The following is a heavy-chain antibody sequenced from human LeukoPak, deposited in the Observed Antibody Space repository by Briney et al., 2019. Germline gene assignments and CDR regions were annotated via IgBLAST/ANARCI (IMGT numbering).Heavy chain of an antibody. CDR2: IYYTDST. V-gene: IGHV4-30-4*01. CDR3: ASSNRYYDFSSGYSTFEY. CDR1: GVSITSGDYY. J-gene: IGHJ4*02. Sequence: SSETLSLTCTVSGVSITSGDYYRSWIRQPPGKGLEWIGFIYYTDSTVYTPSLNSRVTISIDTSKNQFSLKLTSVTAADTAVYFCASSNRYYDFSSGYSTFEYWGQGTLVAVSS. D-gene: IGHD3-3*01.